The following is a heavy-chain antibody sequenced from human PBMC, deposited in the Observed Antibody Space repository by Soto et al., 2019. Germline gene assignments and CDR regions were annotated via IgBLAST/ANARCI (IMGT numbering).Heavy chain of an antibody. J-gene: IGHJ5*01. CDR3: AGATGYSSTWYNS. V-gene: IGHV4-61*01. CDR2: MYYSGST. D-gene: IGHD6-13*01. Sequence: PSETLSLTCVVSGASVSSGSDFWSWIRQPPGKGLEWLGYMYYSGSTKYNPSLKSRFTISADTSKNQFSLKLFSVTAAGTARYYGAGATGYSSTWYNSWGKGIQVTVS. CDR1: GASVSSGSDF.